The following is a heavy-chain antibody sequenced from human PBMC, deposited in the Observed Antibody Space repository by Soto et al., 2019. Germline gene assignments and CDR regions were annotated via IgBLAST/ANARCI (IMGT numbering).Heavy chain of an antibody. Sequence: GASVKVSCKASGYTFTSYGISWVRQAPGQGLEWMGWISAYNGNTNYAQKLQGRVTMTTDTSTSTAYMELRSLRSDDTAVYYCARANRGATTLVGLWVWGQGTLVTVSS. J-gene: IGHJ4*02. CDR3: ARANRGATTLVGLWV. CDR2: ISAYNGNT. D-gene: IGHD1-26*01. CDR1: GYTFTSYG. V-gene: IGHV1-18*01.